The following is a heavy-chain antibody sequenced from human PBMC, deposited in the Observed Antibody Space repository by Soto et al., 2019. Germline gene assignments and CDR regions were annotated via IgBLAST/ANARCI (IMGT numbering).Heavy chain of an antibody. Sequence: GGSLRLSPVASGSTFSNYATSWVRQAPGKGLEWVSSVTPSGGNTYYAGSVEGRFTMSRDNSKDTLYLQMSSLRVEDTAVYYFANSLGGGFCVYWRQGTQVTVSS. J-gene: IGHJ4*02. D-gene: IGHD6-19*01. CDR1: GSTFSNYA. CDR3: ANSLGGGFCVY. CDR2: VTPSGGNT. V-gene: IGHV3-23*01.